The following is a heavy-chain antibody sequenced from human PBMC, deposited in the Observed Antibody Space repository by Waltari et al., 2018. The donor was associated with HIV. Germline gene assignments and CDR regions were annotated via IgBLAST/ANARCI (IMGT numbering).Heavy chain of an antibody. CDR2: IDSVNSYL. J-gene: IGHJ5*02. CDR1: GFSFRGYS. Sequence: EVQLVEFGGGLIKPGGSRRLSCAASGFSFRGYSSSWVRQGPGKGRGWVSSIDSVNSYLNYADSVRGRFTISRDNAKNSLFLQLNSLRVEDTAFYYCARFDGGGSGVYHWGQGTLVTVSS. CDR3: ARFDGGGSGVYH. V-gene: IGHV3-21*01. D-gene: IGHD2-15*01.